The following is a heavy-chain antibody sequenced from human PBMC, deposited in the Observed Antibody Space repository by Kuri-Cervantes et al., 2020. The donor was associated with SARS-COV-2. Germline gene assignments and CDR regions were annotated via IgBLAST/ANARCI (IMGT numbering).Heavy chain of an antibody. Sequence: SETLSLTCTVSGGSISSSSYYWGWIRQPPGKGLEWIGSIYYSGSTYYNPSLKSRVTISVDTSKNQFSLKLSSVTAADTAVYYCARTVTGSGEQWQHDYWGQGTLVTVSS. CDR3: ARTVTGSGEQWQHDY. V-gene: IGHV4-39*01. CDR2: IYYSGST. D-gene: IGHD6-19*01. J-gene: IGHJ4*02. CDR1: GGSISSSSYY.